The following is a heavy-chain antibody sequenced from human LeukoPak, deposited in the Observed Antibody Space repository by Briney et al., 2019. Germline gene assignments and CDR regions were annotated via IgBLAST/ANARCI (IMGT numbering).Heavy chain of an antibody. CDR3: ASLYYDILTGYSEYFQH. CDR1: GFTVSSNY. D-gene: IGHD3-9*01. Sequence: PGGSLRLSCAASGFTVSSNYMSWVRQAPGKGLEWVSVIYSGGGTYYADSVKGRFTISRDNSKNTLYLQMNSLRAEDTAVYYCASLYYDILTGYSEYFQHWGQGTLVTVSS. V-gene: IGHV3-53*01. J-gene: IGHJ1*01. CDR2: IYSGGGT.